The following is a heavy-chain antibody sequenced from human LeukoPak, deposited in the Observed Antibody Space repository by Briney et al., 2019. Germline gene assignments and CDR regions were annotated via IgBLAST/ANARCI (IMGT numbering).Heavy chain of an antibody. CDR3: ARLPAVPTDHEDY. D-gene: IGHD2-2*01. CDR2: INPNSGGT. CDR1: GYTFTGYY. J-gene: IGHJ4*02. Sequence: ASVKVSCKASGYTFTGYYMHWVRQAPGQRLEWMGWINPNSGGTNYAQKFQGRVTMTRDTSISTAYMELSRLRSDDTAVYYCARLPAVPTDHEDYWGQGTLVTVSS. V-gene: IGHV1-2*02.